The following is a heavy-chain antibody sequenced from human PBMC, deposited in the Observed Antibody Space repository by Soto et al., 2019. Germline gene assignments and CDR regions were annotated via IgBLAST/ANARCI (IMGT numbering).Heavy chain of an antibody. CDR1: GGTFSSYA. Sequence: SVKVSCKASGGTFSSYAISWVRQAPGQGLEWMGGIIPIFGTANYAQKFQGRVTITADESTSTAYMELSSLRSEDTAVYYCQMVSADIVVVKDAIPSYYYGMDVWGQGTTVTVSS. CDR3: QMVSADIVVVKDAIPSYYYGMDV. D-gene: IGHD2-2*02. J-gene: IGHJ6*02. V-gene: IGHV1-69*13. CDR2: IIPIFGTA.